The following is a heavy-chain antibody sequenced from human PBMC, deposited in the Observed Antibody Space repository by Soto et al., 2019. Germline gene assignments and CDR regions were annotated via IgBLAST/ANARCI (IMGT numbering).Heavy chain of an antibody. J-gene: IGHJ4*02. CDR3: ARGGIVGATPFDY. V-gene: IGHV4-59*01. CDR2: SYYSGST. CDR1: GGSISSYY. D-gene: IGHD1-26*01. Sequence: QVQLQESGPGLVKPSETLSLTCTVSGGSISSYYWSWIRQPPGKGLEWIGYSYYSGSTNYNPSLTSRVTISVDTSKIQSSLKLSSVTAADTAVYYCARGGIVGATPFDYWGQGTLVTVSS.